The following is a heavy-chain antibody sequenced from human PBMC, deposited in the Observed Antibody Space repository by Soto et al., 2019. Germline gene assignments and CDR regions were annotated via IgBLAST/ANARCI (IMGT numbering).Heavy chain of an antibody. CDR2: IYYSGST. V-gene: IGHV4-30-4*01. Sequence: QEQLQESGPGLVKPSQTLSLTCTVSGGSISSGDYYWSWIRPPPGKGLEWIGYIYYSGSTYYNPSLKSRVTISVDTSKNQSSLKLSSVTAADTAVYYCARGLVADDAFDIWGQGTMVTVSS. D-gene: IGHD5-12*01. CDR3: ARGLVADDAFDI. CDR1: GGSISSGDYY. J-gene: IGHJ3*02.